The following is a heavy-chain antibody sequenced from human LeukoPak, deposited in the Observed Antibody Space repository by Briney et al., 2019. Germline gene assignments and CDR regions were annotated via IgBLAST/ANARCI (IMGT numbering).Heavy chain of an antibody. CDR2: IYYSGST. J-gene: IGHJ4*02. Sequence: SETLSPTCTVSGGSISSSSHYWGWIHQPPGKGLEWIGTIYYSGSTYYNPSLKSRVTISLDTSKNQLSLKLSSVTAADTAVYYCARHDCTSTNCYDVRYVDFWGQGTLVTVSS. D-gene: IGHD2-2*01. CDR1: GGSISSSSHY. CDR3: ARHDCTSTNCYDVRYVDF. V-gene: IGHV4-39*01.